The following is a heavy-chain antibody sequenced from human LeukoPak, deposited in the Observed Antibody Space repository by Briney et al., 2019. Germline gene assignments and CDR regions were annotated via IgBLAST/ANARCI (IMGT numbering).Heavy chain of an antibody. CDR3: ARVGQQLVLRFDI. Sequence: PSETLSLTCTVSGGSISSYYWSWIRQPPGKGLEWIGYIYYSGSTNYNPSLKSRVTISVDTSKSQFSLKLSSVTAADTAVYYCARVGQQLVLRFDIWGQGTMVTVSS. CDR1: GGSISSYY. V-gene: IGHV4-59*01. D-gene: IGHD6-13*01. CDR2: IYYSGST. J-gene: IGHJ3*02.